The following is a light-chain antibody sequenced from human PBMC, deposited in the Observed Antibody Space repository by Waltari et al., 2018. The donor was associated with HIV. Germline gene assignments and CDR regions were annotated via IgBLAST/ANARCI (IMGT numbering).Light chain of an antibody. V-gene: IGLV1-40*01. CDR3: QSYDSSLSGSWV. CDR1: SPNIGAGYA. Sequence: QSVLTQPPSVSAAPGQRVTFSCTGSSPNIGAGYAVHWYQQLPGTAPKLLIYGNNNRPSGVPDRFSGSKSGTSAALAITGLQAEDEADYYCQSYDSSLSGSWVFGGGTKLTVL. J-gene: IGLJ3*02. CDR2: GNN.